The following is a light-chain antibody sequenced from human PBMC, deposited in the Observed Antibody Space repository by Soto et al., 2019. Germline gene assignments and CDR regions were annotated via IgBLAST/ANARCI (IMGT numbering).Light chain of an antibody. V-gene: IGLV2-14*01. CDR3: SSYTVTSATLYV. Sequence: QSALTQHSCVSGSTGQSITISCTGTSSDIGSNNYVSWYQQHPGKAPKVMIYEVSHRPSGVSNRFSGSKSGNTASLTISGLQAEDEADYYCSSYTVTSATLYVFGTGTKVTVL. J-gene: IGLJ1*01. CDR2: EVS. CDR1: SSDIGSNNY.